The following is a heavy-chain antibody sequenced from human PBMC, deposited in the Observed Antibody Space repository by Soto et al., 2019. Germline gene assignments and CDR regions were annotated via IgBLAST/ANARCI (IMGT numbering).Heavy chain of an antibody. J-gene: IGHJ4*02. CDR2: INPSGGST. D-gene: IGHD1-26*01. Sequence: ASVKVSCKASGYTFTSYHMHWVRQAPGQGLEWMGIINPSGGSTSYAQKLQGRITMTRDMSTSTVYMELRSLRSEDTAVYYCARLHVNSGGYLLDYWGQGTLVTVSS. CDR1: GYTFTSYH. CDR3: ARLHVNSGGYLLDY. V-gene: IGHV1-46*01.